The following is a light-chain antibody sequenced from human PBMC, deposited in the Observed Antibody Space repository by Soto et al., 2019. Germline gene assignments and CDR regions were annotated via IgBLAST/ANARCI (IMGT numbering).Light chain of an antibody. CDR3: QQYGSSPPGT. J-gene: IGKJ1*01. Sequence: LTRCPGTLCLSPGERATLSWRASQSVSNRDLAWYQQKPGQAPRLLIYGASSRATGIPDRFSGSGSGTDFTLTISRLEPEDFAVYYCQQYGSSPPGTFGQGTKVDVK. V-gene: IGKV3-20*01. CDR1: QSVSNRD. CDR2: GAS.